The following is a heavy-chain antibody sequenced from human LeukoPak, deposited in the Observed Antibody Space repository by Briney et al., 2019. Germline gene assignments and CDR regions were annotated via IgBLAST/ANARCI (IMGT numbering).Heavy chain of an antibody. Sequence: GGSPRLSCAASGFTFSSYWMSWVRQAPGKGLEGVANIKQDGSEKYYVDSVKGRFTISRDNAKNSLYLQMNSLRAEDTAVYYCARDRWGRYSSSTSCPDAFDIWGQGTMVTVSS. CDR3: ARDRWGRYSSSTSCPDAFDI. V-gene: IGHV3-7*01. CDR1: GFTFSSYW. J-gene: IGHJ3*02. D-gene: IGHD2-2*01. CDR2: IKQDGSEK.